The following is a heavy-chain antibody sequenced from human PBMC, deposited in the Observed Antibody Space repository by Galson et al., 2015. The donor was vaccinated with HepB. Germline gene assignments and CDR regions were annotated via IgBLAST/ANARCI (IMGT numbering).Heavy chain of an antibody. J-gene: IGHJ6*02. V-gene: IGHV3-74*01. D-gene: IGHD1-14*01. Sequence: SLRLSCAASGFTFSSYWMHWVRQAPGTGLVWVSLITTDGRTTTYADSVKGRFTISRDNAKNTLYLQMNRLRAEDTAVYYCATGRKSYYGMDVWGQGTTVTVSS. CDR2: ITTDGRTT. CDR1: GFTFSSYW. CDR3: ATGRKSYYGMDV.